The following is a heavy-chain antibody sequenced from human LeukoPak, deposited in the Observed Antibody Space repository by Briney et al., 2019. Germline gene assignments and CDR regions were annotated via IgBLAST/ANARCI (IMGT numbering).Heavy chain of an antibody. J-gene: IGHJ4*02. CDR1: GFTFSSYW. CDR2: ISYDGSNK. Sequence: GGSLRLSCAASGFTFSSYWMSWVRQAPGKGLEWVAVISYDGSNKHYADSVKGRFTISRDNSKNTLYLQMNSLRAEDTAVYYCARDLKWELLLWTFDYWGQGILVTVSS. D-gene: IGHD1-26*01. V-gene: IGHV3-30*03. CDR3: ARDLKWELLLWTFDY.